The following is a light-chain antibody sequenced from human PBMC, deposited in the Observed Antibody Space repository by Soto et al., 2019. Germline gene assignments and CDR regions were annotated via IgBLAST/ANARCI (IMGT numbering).Light chain of an antibody. V-gene: IGLV7-46*01. J-gene: IGLJ2*01. CDR1: TGPVTSGHY. CDR2: DTS. Sequence: QAVVTQEPSLTVSPRGTVTLTCGSSTGPVTSGHYPYWFQQKPGQAPRTLIYDTSNKNSWTPARFSGSLLGGKAALTLSGAQPEDEAEYYCLLSYSGARAGVVFGGGTKVTVL. CDR3: LLSYSGARAGVV.